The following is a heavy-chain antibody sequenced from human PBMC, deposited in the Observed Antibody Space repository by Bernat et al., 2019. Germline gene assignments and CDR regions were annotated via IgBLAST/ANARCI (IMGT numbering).Heavy chain of an antibody. V-gene: IGHV4-59*12. CDR3: ARETHSDYSRGWDAFDI. J-gene: IGHJ3*02. D-gene: IGHD4-4*01. CDR2: IYYSGST. Sequence: QVQLQESGPGLVKPSETLSLTCTVSGGSISSYYWSWIRQPPGKGLEWIGYIYYSGSTNYNPSLKSRVTISVDTSKNQFSLKLSSVTAADTAVYYCARETHSDYSRGWDAFDIWGQGTMVTVSS. CDR1: GGSISSYY.